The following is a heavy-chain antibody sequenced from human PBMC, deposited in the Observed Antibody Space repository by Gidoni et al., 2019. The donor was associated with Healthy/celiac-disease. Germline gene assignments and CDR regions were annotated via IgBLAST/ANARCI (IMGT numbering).Heavy chain of an antibody. J-gene: IGHJ6*02. CDR2: ISYDGSNK. D-gene: IGHD2-8*01. CDR3: AKDRVVLMVYAMPNYYYYGMDV. V-gene: IGHV3-30*18. CDR1: GFTFSRYG. Sequence: QVQLVASGGGVVQPGRSLRLSCAASGFTFSRYGMHWVRQAPGKGLEWVAVISYDGSNKYYADSVKGRFTISRDNSKNTLYLQMNSLRAEDTAVYYCAKDRVVLMVYAMPNYYYYGMDVWGQGTTVTVSS.